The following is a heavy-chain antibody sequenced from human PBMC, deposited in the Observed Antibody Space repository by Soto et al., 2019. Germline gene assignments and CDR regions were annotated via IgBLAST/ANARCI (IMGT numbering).Heavy chain of an antibody. CDR3: ANGRRDY. CDR1: GFTFDDYA. V-gene: IGHV3-9*01. J-gene: IGHJ4*02. D-gene: IGHD6-25*01. Sequence: EVQLVESGGGLVQPGRSLRLSCAASGFTFDDYAMHWVRQAPGKGLEWVSGISWNSGSIGYADSVKGPLTISRHNAENSPYMPMNSLSAEDQALYYCANGRRDYGGQVTLGTVSS. CDR2: ISWNSGSI.